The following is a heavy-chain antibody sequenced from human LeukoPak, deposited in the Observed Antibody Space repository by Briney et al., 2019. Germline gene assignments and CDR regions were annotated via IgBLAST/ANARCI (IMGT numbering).Heavy chain of an antibody. V-gene: IGHV3-23*01. D-gene: IGHD6-13*01. CDR2: ISHGGSSI. J-gene: IGHJ4*02. Sequence: GGSLRLSCAASGFTFNTYAMNWVRQAPGKGLEWVSTISHGGSSIYYADSVKGRFTISRDSSKNTLYLQMNSLRAGDTATYYCAKGDPRGQQLIGIFGYWGQGTLVTVSS. CDR1: GFTFNTYA. CDR3: AKGDPRGQQLIGIFGY.